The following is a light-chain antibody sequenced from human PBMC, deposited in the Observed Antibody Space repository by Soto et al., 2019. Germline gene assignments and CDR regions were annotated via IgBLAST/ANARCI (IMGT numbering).Light chain of an antibody. J-gene: IGKJ2*01. CDR2: GAS. V-gene: IGKV3-20*01. CDR1: QSVSSSY. Sequence: EIVLTKSPGTLSLSPGERATLSCRASQSVSSSYLAWYQQKPGQAPRLIIYGASDRATGIPDRFSGSGSGTDFTLTISRLEPVDFAVYYCQQYGSSPYTFGQGAKLEIK. CDR3: QQYGSSPYT.